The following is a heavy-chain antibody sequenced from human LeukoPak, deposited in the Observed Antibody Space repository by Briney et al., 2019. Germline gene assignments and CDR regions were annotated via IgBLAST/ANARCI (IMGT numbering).Heavy chain of an antibody. CDR2: IYYSGST. CDR3: ARGSWSDP. Sequence: SETLSLTCTVSGGSVSSGSYYWSWIRQPPGKGLEWIGYIYYSGSTNYNPSLKSRVTISVDTSKNQFSLKLSSVTAADTAVYYCARGSWSDPWGQGTLVTVSS. V-gene: IGHV4-61*01. CDR1: GGSVSSGSYY. J-gene: IGHJ5*02.